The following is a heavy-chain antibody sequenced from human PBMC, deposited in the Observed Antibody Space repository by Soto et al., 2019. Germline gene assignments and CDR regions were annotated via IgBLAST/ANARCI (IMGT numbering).Heavy chain of an antibody. D-gene: IGHD3-3*01. J-gene: IGHJ6*02. CDR2: IYYSGST. CDR1: GGSISSGDYY. CDR3: ARVNGLYDFWSGYYTSHYYYYGMDV. Sequence: SETLSLTCTVSGGSISSGDYYWSWIRQPPGKGLEWIGYIYYSGSTYYNPSLKSRVTISVDTSKNQFSLKLSSVTAADTAVYYCARVNGLYDFWSGYYTSHYYYYGMDVWGQGTTVTVSS. V-gene: IGHV4-30-4*01.